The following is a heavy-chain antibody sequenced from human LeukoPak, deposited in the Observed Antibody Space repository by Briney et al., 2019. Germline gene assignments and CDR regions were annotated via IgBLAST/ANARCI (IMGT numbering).Heavy chain of an antibody. J-gene: IGHJ4*02. CDR1: GLTFNNYA. CDR3: ARAYRNSAWFDLNY. V-gene: IGHV3-30*04. Sequence: GGSLRLSCAASGLTFNNYAMHWVRQAPGKGLEWVAVISYDETTGYYVDSVKGRFTISRDNSKDTLYLQMNSLRAEDTAVYYCARAYRNSAWFDLNYWGQGTLVTVSS. D-gene: IGHD3-10*01. CDR2: ISYDETTG.